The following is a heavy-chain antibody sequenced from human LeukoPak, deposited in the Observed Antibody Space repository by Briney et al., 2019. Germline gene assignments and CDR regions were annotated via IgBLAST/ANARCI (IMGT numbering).Heavy chain of an antibody. Sequence: GGSLSLSCAVSGFTFDDYGMSWVRQAPGKGLEWVSGINWNGGSTGDADSVKGRFTISRDNAKNSLYLQMNSLRAEDTALYYCARGNLKAAATDIDYWGQGTLVTVSS. D-gene: IGHD6-13*01. CDR1: GFTFDDYG. CDR3: ARGNLKAAATDIDY. J-gene: IGHJ4*02. V-gene: IGHV3-20*04. CDR2: INWNGGST.